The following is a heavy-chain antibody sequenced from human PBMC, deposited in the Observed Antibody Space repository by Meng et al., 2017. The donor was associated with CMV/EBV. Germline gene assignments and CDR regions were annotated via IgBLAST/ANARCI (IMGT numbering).Heavy chain of an antibody. CDR3: ARDYSPYQLLSPYYYYGMDV. CDR1: GFTVSSNY. CDR2: IYSGGST. V-gene: IGHV3-53*05. D-gene: IGHD2-2*01. J-gene: IGHJ6*02. Sequence: GESLKISCAASGFTVSSNYMSWVRQAPGKGLEWVSVIYSGGSTYYADSVKGRFTISRDNSKNTLYLQMSSLRSEDTAVYYCARDYSPYQLLSPYYYYGMDVWGQGTTVTVSS.